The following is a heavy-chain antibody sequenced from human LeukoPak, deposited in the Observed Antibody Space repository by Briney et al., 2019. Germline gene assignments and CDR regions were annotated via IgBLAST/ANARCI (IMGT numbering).Heavy chain of an antibody. CDR3: AHKGSGWYGT. V-gene: IGHV3-21*01. Sequence: GGSLRLSCAASGFTFSTYAMYWVRQAPGKGLEWVSSISSSSSYIYYADSVKGRFTISRDNAKNSLYLQMNSLRAEDTAVYYCAHKGSGWYGTWGQGTLVTVSS. CDR2: ISSSSSYI. CDR1: GFTFSTYA. J-gene: IGHJ5*02. D-gene: IGHD6-19*01.